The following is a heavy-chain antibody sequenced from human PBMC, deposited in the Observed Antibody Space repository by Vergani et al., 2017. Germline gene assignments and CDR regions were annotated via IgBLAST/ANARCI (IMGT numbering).Heavy chain of an antibody. J-gene: IGHJ6*02. CDR3: AKANPRNSGYDYLYYYHAMDV. Sequence: QVHLVESGGGVVQPGRSLRLSCVVSGFTSSYYGMHWVRQAPGKGLEWVAVISYDGTQKYYADSVKGRFTISRDNSKNTLYLQMNSLSAGDTAVYYCAKANPRNSGYDYLYYYHAMDVWCQGTTVTVSS. CDR1: GFTSSYYG. V-gene: IGHV3-30*18. D-gene: IGHD5-12*01. CDR2: ISYDGTQK.